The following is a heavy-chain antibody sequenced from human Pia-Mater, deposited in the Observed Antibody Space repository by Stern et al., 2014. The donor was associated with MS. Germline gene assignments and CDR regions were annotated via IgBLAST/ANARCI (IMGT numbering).Heavy chain of an antibody. D-gene: IGHD4-23*01. J-gene: IGHJ4*02. CDR1: GGPFSSSNW. CDR3: VYGGFHSPFAY. CDR2: ISHSGST. V-gene: IGHV4-4*02. Sequence: QMQLVQSGPGLVKPSGTLSLTCTVSGGPFSSSNWWSWVRQTPGKGLEWIGEISHSGSTSYTPSLKSRVTMSIDKSKRQFSLNLISVIAADTAVYYCVYGGFHSPFAYWGQGKLVTVSS.